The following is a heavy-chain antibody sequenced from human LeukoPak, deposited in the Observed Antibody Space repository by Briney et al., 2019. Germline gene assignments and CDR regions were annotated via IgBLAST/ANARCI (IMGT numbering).Heavy chain of an antibody. CDR1: GGTFISYA. CDR3: ARASFGTIAAAGDHIKYNWFDP. J-gene: IGHJ5*02. CDR2: IIPIFGTA. D-gene: IGHD6-13*01. V-gene: IGHV1-69*01. Sequence: GSSVKVSCKASGGTFISYAISWVRQAPGQGLEWMGGIIPIFGTANYAQKFQGRVTITADESTSTAYMELSSLRSEDTAVYYCARASFGTIAAAGDHIKYNWFDPWGQGTLVTVSS.